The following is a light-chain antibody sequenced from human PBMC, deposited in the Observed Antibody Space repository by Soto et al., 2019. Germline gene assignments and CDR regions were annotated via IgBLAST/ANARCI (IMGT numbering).Light chain of an antibody. V-gene: IGKV1-5*01. CDR1: QNIRDW. CDR3: QHYNRYEGT. CDR2: DAS. J-gene: IGKJ1*01. Sequence: DIQMTQSPSTLSASVGDRVTITCRASQNIRDWLAWYQQKPGKAPKLLIYDASNLESGVPSRFTGSGSGTTFTLTISSLQPDDFAIYYCQHYNRYEGTFGQGTKVEIK.